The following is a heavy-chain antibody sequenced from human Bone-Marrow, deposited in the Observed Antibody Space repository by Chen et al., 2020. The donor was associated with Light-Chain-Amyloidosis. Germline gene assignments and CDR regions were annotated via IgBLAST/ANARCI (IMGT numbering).Heavy chain of an antibody. D-gene: IGHD1-1*01. V-gene: IGHV4-34*01. CDR1: GGSFSGYY. J-gene: IGHJ6*02. Sequence: QVQLQQWGAGLLKPSETLSLTCAVYGGSFSGYYWSWIRQPPGKGLEWIGEINHSGSTNYNPSLKSRVTISVDTSKNQFSLKLSSVTAADTAVYYCARGASTFRRYPPYYYYGMDVWGQGTTVTVSS. CDR3: ARGASTFRRYPPYYYYGMDV. CDR2: INHSGST.